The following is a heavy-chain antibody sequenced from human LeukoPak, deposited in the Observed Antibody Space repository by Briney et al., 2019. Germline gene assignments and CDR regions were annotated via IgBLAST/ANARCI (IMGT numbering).Heavy chain of an antibody. Sequence: ASVKVSCKASGGTFSSYAISWVRQAPGQGLERMGRIIPILGITNYAQKFQGRVTITADKSTKTAYMELSSLRSEDTAVYYCARFGLRYFDWLFKDIDYWGQGTLVTVSS. D-gene: IGHD3-9*01. J-gene: IGHJ4*02. CDR3: ARFGLRYFDWLFKDIDY. CDR2: IIPILGIT. V-gene: IGHV1-69*04. CDR1: GGTFSSYA.